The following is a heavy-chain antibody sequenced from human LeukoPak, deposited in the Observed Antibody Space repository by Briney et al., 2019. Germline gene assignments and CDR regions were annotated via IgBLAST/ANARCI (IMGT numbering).Heavy chain of an antibody. Sequence: SETQSLTCTVSGYSISSGYYWGWIRQPPGKGLEWIGSIYHSGSTYYNPSLKSRVTISVDTSKNQFSLKLSSVTAADTAVYYCARVRGYCSSGSCGMDVWGQGTTVTVSS. CDR3: ARVRGYCSSGSCGMDV. CDR2: IYHSGST. J-gene: IGHJ6*02. CDR1: GYSISSGYY. D-gene: IGHD2-15*01. V-gene: IGHV4-38-2*02.